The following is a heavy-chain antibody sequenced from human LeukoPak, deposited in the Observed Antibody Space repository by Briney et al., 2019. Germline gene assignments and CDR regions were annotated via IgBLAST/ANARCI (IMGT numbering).Heavy chain of an antibody. V-gene: IGHV4-39*01. CDR3: VRLSGYSYGHDY. J-gene: IGHJ4*02. CDR1: GGSISSSSYY. D-gene: IGHD5-18*01. CDR2: IYYSGST. Sequence: SETLSLTCTVSGGSISSSSYYWGWIRQPPGKGGEWIESIYYSGSTYYNQSVKSRVTISVKTAKNQFSLKLSSVTAADTAVYYCVRLSGYSYGHDYWGQGTLVTVSS.